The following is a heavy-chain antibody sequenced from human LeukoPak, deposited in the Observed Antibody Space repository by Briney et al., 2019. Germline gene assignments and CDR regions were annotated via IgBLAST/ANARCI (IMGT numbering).Heavy chain of an antibody. V-gene: IGHV4-59*12. CDR2: IYYSGST. CDR1: GGSISSYY. D-gene: IGHD1-26*01. J-gene: IGHJ4*02. Sequence: SETLSLTCTVSGGSISSYYWSWIRQPPGKGLEWIGYIYYSGSTNYNPSLKSRVTISVDTSKNQFSLKLSSVTAADTAVYYCAKDRWPGSYYPFDYWGQGTLVTVSS. CDR3: AKDRWPGSYYPFDY.